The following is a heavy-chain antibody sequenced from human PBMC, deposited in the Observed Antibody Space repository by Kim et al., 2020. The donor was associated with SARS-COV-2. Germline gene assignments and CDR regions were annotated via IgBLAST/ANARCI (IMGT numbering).Heavy chain of an antibody. CDR2: IIPIFGTA. CDR1: GGTFSNYA. J-gene: IGHJ6*02. CDR3: ARVDNPAVAGTQTLYFYYNYAMDV. D-gene: IGHD6-19*01. V-gene: IGHV1-69*06. Sequence: SVKVSCRASGGTFSNYAINWVRQAHGQGLEWMGGIIPIFGTANYAQKFQGRVTITAEKSTSTAYMELSSLRSEDTAVYYCARVDNPAVAGTQTLYFYYNYAMDVWGQGTTVTVAS.